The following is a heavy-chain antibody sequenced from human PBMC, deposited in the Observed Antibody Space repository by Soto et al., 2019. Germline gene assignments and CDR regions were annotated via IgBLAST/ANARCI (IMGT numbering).Heavy chain of an antibody. CDR3: ARDLQDIVVVVAATASGYYGMDV. D-gene: IGHD2-15*01. V-gene: IGHV3-30-3*01. CDR2: ISYDGSNK. CDR1: GFTFSSYA. Sequence: GGSLRLSCAACGFTFSSYAMHWFRQAPGKGLEWVAVISYDGSNKYYADSVKGRFTISRDNSKNTLYLQMNSLRAEDTAVYYCARDLQDIVVVVAATASGYYGMDVWGQGTTVTVSS. J-gene: IGHJ6*02.